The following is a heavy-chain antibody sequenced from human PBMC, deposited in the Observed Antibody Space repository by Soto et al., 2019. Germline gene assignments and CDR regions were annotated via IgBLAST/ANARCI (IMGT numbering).Heavy chain of an antibody. J-gene: IGHJ6*02. D-gene: IGHD1-1*01. Sequence: TSETLSLTCTVSGGSISSGDYYWSWIRQPPGKGLEWIGYIYYSGSTYYNPSLKSRVTISVDTSKNQFSLKLSSVTAADTAVYYCARDRGTGNYYYYYGMDVWGQGTTVTVSS. CDR3: ARDRGTGNYYYYYGMDV. V-gene: IGHV4-30-4*01. CDR1: GGSISSGDYY. CDR2: IYYSGST.